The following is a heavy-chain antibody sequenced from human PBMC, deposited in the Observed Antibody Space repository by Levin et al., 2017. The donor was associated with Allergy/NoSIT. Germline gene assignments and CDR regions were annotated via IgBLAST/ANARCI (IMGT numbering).Heavy chain of an antibody. D-gene: IGHD4-17*01. CDR1: GYTFTGYY. CDR3: ARDQAVTTADAFDI. J-gene: IGHJ3*02. CDR2: INPNSGGT. Sequence: GESLKISCKASGYTFTGYYMHWVRQAPGQGLEWMGWINPNSGGTNYAQKFQGRVTMTRDTSISTAYMELSRLRSDDTAVYYCARDQAVTTADAFDIWGQGTMVTVSS. V-gene: IGHV1-2*02.